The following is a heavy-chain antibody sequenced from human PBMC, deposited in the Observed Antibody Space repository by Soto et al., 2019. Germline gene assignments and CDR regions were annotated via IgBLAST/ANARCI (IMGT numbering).Heavy chain of an antibody. CDR3: ARVKSGSYDWSDP. CDR1: GFTFNNYW. J-gene: IGHJ5*02. Sequence: DVQLVESGGGLVQPGGSLRLSCAASGFTFNNYWMHWVRQAPGKGLMLVSRINTDGTRTTYADSVKGRFATSRDNAKNTVYLQMNSLRADDTAVYFCARVKSGSYDWSDPWGQGTLVTVSS. V-gene: IGHV3-74*01. CDR2: INTDGTRT. D-gene: IGHD3-10*01.